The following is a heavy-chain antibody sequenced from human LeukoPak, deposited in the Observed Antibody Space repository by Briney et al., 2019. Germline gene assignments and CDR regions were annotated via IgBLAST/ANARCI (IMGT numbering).Heavy chain of an antibody. CDR3: AKESGALGAPLYDY. CDR2: IKQDGSEK. J-gene: IGHJ4*02. CDR1: GFTFSSYW. V-gene: IGHV3-7*03. Sequence: PGGSLRLSCAASGFTFSSYWMSWVRQAPGKGLEWVANIKQDGSEKYYVDSVKGRFTISRDNAKNSLYLQMNSLRAEDTAVYYCAKESGALGAPLYDYWGQGTLVTGSS. D-gene: IGHD4/OR15-4a*01.